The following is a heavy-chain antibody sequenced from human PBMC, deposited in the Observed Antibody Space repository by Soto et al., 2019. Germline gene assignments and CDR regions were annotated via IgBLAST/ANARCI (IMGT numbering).Heavy chain of an antibody. CDR1: GFTFSSYG. CDR2: ISYDGSNK. J-gene: IGHJ4*02. V-gene: IGHV3-30*03. D-gene: IGHD2-15*01. Sequence: QVQLVESGGGVVQPGRSLRLSCAASGFTFSSYGMHWVRQAPGKGLEWVAVISYDGSNKYYADSVKGRFTISRDNSKNTLYLQMNGLRAEDTGVYCCAIDRGRVVVVAPFDYWGQGTLVTVSS. CDR3: AIDRGRVVVVAPFDY.